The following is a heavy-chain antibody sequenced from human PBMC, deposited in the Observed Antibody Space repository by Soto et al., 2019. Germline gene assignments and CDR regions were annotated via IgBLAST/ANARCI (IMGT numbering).Heavy chain of an antibody. CDR3: ARWASPTHSSSSPAPSGMVV. CDR1: GYTFTGYY. J-gene: IGHJ6*02. D-gene: IGHD6-6*01. Sequence: GASVKVSCKASGYTFTGYYMHWVRQAPGQGLEWMGWINPNSGGTDYAQKFQGRVTMTRDTPISTAYMELSRLRSDDTAVYYCARWASPTHSSSSPAPSGMVVLGQGTTVTVSS. V-gene: IGHV1-2*02. CDR2: INPNSGGT.